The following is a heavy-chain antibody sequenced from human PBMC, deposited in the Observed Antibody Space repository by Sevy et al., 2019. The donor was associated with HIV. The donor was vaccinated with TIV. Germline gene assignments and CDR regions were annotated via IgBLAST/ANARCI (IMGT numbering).Heavy chain of an antibody. Sequence: GGSLRLSCAASGFTFEDYGMSWVRQVPGKGPEWVSGINWNGGSTSYADSVRGRFTLSRDNAKNSLFLQMKGLRADDTAFDYFARYPPSYYDYRTGYHDHWGQATRGTVSS. D-gene: IGHD3-3*01. CDR3: ARYPPSYYDYRTGYHDH. CDR1: GFTFEDYG. J-gene: IGHJ4*01. CDR2: INWNGGST. V-gene: IGHV3-20*04.